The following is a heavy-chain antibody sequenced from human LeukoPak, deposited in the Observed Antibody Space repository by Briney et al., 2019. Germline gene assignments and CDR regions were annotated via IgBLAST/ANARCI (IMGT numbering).Heavy chain of an antibody. J-gene: IGHJ4*02. CDR3: AKEGQPAKDIVVVPAALH. Sequence: GGSLRLSCAASGFTFSSYGMHWVRQAPGKGLEWVAFIRYDGSNKYYADSVKGRFTISRDNSKNTLYLQMNSLRAEDTAVYYCAKEGQPAKDIVVVPAALHWGQGTLVTVSS. CDR2: IRYDGSNK. D-gene: IGHD2-2*01. CDR1: GFTFSSYG. V-gene: IGHV3-30*02.